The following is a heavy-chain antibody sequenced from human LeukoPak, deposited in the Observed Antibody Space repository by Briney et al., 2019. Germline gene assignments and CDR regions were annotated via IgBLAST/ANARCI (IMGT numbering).Heavy chain of an antibody. V-gene: IGHV4-30-4*07. Sequence: KSSQTLSLTCAVSGGSISSGGYSWSWIRQPPGKGLEWIGYIYYSGSTYYNPSLKSRVTISVDTSKNQFSLKLSSVTAADTAVYYCARASQNDLCGGDCHTAFDIWGQGTMVTVSS. CDR3: ARASQNDLCGGDCHTAFDI. CDR1: GGSISSGGYS. CDR2: IYYSGST. D-gene: IGHD2-21*02. J-gene: IGHJ3*02.